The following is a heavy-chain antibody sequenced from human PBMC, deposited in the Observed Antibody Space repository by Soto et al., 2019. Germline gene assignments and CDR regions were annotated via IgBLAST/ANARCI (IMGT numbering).Heavy chain of an antibody. J-gene: IGHJ4*02. CDR2: ISHDGGNR. CDR1: GFTFSSYG. CDR3: AKDRRDGYFDN. Sequence: QVQLVESGGGVVQPGRSLRLSCAASGFTFSSYGMYWVRQAPGKGLECVAYISHDGGNRYSADSVKGRFTIFRDNSKNTLYLQINSLGSEDGAVYYCAKDRRDGYFDNWGQGNVVTVSS. V-gene: IGHV3-30*18.